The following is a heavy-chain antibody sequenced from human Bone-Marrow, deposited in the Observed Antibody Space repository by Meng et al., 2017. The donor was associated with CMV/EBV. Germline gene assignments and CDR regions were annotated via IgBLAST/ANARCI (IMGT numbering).Heavy chain of an antibody. V-gene: IGHV1-69*10. J-gene: IGHJ4*02. CDR2: IIPILGIA. CDR3: ARDLHIVVVNELDY. D-gene: IGHD2-21*01. CDR1: GGTFSSYA. Sequence: SVKVSCKASGGTFSSYAISWVRQAPGQGLEWMGGIIPILGIANYAQKFQGRVTITADKSTSTAYMELSSLRSEDTAVYYCARDLHIVVVNELDYWGQGTLVTVSS.